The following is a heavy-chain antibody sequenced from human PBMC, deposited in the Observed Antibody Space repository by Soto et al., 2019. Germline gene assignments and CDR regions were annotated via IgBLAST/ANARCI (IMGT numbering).Heavy chain of an antibody. CDR3: ARLPPPTYCSGSTCSGY. CDR1: GYSFTNYC. CDR2: IDPDDPYT. Sequence: GESVKISCKGSGYSFTNYCINWVLQMPWKGLEWMGRIDPDDPYTNYSPSFQGHVTISVDKSISTAYLQWSSLQASDTAIYYCARLPPPTYCSGSTCSGYWGQGTLVTVSS. J-gene: IGHJ4*02. D-gene: IGHD2-15*01. V-gene: IGHV5-10-1*01.